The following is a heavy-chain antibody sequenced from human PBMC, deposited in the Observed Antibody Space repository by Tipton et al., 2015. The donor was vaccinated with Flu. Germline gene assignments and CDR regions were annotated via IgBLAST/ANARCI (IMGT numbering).Heavy chain of an antibody. CDR2: IYYSGST. CDR1: GGSISSSSYY. Sequence: TLSLTCTVSGGSISSSSYYWGWIRQPPGKGLEWIGSIYYSGSTYYNPSLESRVTISVDTSKNQFSLKLSSVTAADTAVYYCARQGSGGPLDWFDPWGQGTLVTVSS. D-gene: IGHD3-16*01. CDR3: ARQGSGGPLDWFDP. J-gene: IGHJ5*02. V-gene: IGHV4-39*01.